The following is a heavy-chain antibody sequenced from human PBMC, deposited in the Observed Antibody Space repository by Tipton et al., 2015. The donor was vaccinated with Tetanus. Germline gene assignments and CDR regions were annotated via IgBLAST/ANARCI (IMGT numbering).Heavy chain of an antibody. J-gene: IGHJ4*02. Sequence: QLVQSGAEVKKPGSSVKVSCKASGGTFDRYGFSWVRQAPGQGLEWMGGIIPNFGAANYAQQFLARVTITADKSTSTVYMELSRLTSEDTAVDYCARGKEGYTVIYFDYWGQGTPVAVSS. CDR3: ARGKEGYTVIYFDY. CDR2: IIPNFGAA. CDR1: GGTFDRYG. D-gene: IGHD5-18*01. V-gene: IGHV1-69*06.